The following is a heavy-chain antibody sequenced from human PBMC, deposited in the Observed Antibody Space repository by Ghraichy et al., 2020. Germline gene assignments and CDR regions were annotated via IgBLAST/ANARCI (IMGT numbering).Heavy chain of an antibody. CDR3: ARLGLDYGDHEYVPFDY. Sequence: ASVKVSCKVGRATVSTSLIHSELQSPVQVLKKKGRINPDSGGTKYAQKFQGRVTMTRDTSTSTAYMEVSLVRFDDTAVYYCARLGLDYGDHEYVPFDYWGQG. D-gene: IGHD4-17*01. V-gene: IGHV1-2*02. CDR2: INPDSGGT. CDR1: RATVSTSL. J-gene: IGHJ4*02.